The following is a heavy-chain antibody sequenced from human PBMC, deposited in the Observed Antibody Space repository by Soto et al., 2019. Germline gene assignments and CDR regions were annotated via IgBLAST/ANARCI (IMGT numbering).Heavy chain of an antibody. CDR1: GGSFSGYY. V-gene: IGHV4-34*01. D-gene: IGHD1-20*01. CDR3: ARVVTGITLRYYYGMDV. J-gene: IGHJ6*02. CDR2: INHSGST. Sequence: SETLSLTCAVYGGSFSGYYWSWIRQPPGKGLEWIGEINHSGSTNYNPSLKSRVTISVDTPKNQFSLKLSSVTAADTAVYYCARVVTGITLRYYYGMDVWGQGTTVTVSS.